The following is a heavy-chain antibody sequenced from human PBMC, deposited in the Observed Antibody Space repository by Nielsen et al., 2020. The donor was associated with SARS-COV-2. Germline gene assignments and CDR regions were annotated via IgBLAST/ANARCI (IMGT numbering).Heavy chain of an antibody. CDR1: GYTFTSYA. V-gene: IGHV7-4-1*02. CDR3: AQTETFYGRPYFDY. Sequence: ASVKVSCKASGYTFTSYAMNWVRQAPGQGLEWMGWINTNTGNPTYAQGFTGRFVFSLDTSVSTAYLQISSLKAEDTAVYYCAQTETFYGRPYFDYWGQGTLVTVSS. J-gene: IGHJ4*02. CDR2: INTNTGNP. D-gene: IGHD3-10*01.